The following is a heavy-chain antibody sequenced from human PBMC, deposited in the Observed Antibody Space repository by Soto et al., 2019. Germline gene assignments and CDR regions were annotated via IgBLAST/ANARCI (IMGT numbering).Heavy chain of an antibody. CDR1: GFTFSSYS. J-gene: IGHJ1*01. V-gene: IGHV3-48*02. CDR3: ARGEYIAVADLAEYFQH. CDR2: ISSSSSTI. Sequence: PGGSLRLSCAASGFTFSSYSMNWVRQAPGKGLEWVSYISSSSSTIYYADSVKGRFTISRDNAKNSLYLQMNSLRDDDTAVYYCARGEYIAVADLAEYFQHWGQGTLVTVSS. D-gene: IGHD6-19*01.